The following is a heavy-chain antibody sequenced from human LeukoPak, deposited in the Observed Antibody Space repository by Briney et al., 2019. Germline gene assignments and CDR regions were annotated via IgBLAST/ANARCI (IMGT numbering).Heavy chain of an antibody. Sequence: GRSLRLSCAASGFTFSSYGMHWVRQAPGKGLEWVAVISYDGSNKYYADSVKGRFTISRDNSKNTLYLQMNSLRAEDTAVYYCARAGITVAGKSRDWGQGTLVTVSS. CDR1: GFTFSSYG. D-gene: IGHD6-19*01. CDR3: ARAGITVAGKSRD. V-gene: IGHV3-30*03. CDR2: ISYDGSNK. J-gene: IGHJ4*02.